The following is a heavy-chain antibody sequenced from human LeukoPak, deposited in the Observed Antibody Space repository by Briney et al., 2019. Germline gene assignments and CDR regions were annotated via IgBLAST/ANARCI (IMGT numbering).Heavy chain of an antibody. CDR2: IYHSGST. CDR3: ARVGEGRSYFDY. Sequence: SETLSLTCTVSGGSISSSSYYWGWIRQPPGKGLEWIGSIYHSGSTYYNPSLKSRVTISVDRSKNQFSLKLSSVTAADTAVYYCARVGEGRSYFDYWGQGTLVTVSS. V-gene: IGHV4-39*07. CDR1: GGSISSSSYY. D-gene: IGHD3-10*01. J-gene: IGHJ4*02.